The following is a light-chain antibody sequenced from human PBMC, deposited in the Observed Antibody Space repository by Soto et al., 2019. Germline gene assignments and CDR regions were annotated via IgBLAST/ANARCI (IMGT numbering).Light chain of an antibody. CDR3: QQYGDWPPET. CDR1: QSVSRN. Sequence: EVVLTQSPATLSVSPGDRATLSCRASQSVSRNLAWYQQKPGQAPRLLIYGASTRATGVPARFSGSGSATECTLSISSLQSEDVAVYYCQQYGDWPPETFGQGTKL. CDR2: GAS. J-gene: IGKJ2*01. V-gene: IGKV3-15*01.